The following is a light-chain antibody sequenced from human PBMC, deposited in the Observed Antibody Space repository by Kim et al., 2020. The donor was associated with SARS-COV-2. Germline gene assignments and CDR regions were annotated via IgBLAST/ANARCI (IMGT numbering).Light chain of an antibody. CDR2: SAS. V-gene: IGKV1-13*02. J-gene: IGKJ1*01. CDR1: KGIGGA. Sequence: ASGGDAGTTTGRARKGIGGAIAWYQQKPGARPKVLVYSASTLRRGVPSRCSGRGCGTDFTLTITSLQPEDCGTYYCQQSESLPWTFGQGTKVDIK. CDR3: QQSESLPWT.